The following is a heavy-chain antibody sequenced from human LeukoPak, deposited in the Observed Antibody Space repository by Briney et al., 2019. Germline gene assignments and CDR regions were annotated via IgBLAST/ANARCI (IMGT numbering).Heavy chain of an antibody. CDR1: GFTVSSNF. CDR2: IYSGGST. D-gene: IGHD5-12*01. CDR3: TRPYSGVLAHFDY. V-gene: IGHV3-66*04. J-gene: IGHJ4*02. Sequence: GGSLRLSCAASGFTVSSNFMSWVRQPPGRGLEWVSLIYSGGSTSYTDSVKGRFTISRDTSKNTLYLQMNSLRVEDTAVYYCTRPYSGVLAHFDYWGQGTLVTVSS.